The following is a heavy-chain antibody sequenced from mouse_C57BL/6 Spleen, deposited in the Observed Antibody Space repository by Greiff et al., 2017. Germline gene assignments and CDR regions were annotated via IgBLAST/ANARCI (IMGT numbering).Heavy chain of an antibody. V-gene: IGHV5-9-1*02. CDR2: ISSGGDYT. Sequence: EVMLVESGEGLVKPGGSLKLSCAASGFTFSSYAMSWVRQTPEKRLEWVAYISSGGDYTYYADTVKGRFTISRDNARKTLYMQMSSLKSEDTAMYYCTRDEDYYGSSPHWYFDVWGTGTTVTVSS. CDR3: TRDEDYYGSSPHWYFDV. CDR1: GFTFSSYA. D-gene: IGHD1-1*01. J-gene: IGHJ1*03.